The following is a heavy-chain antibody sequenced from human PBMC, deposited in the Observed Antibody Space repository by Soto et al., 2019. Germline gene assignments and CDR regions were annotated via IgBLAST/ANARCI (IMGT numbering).Heavy chain of an antibody. V-gene: IGHV1-69*06. Sequence: SVKVSCKASGGTFSSYAISWVRQAPGQGLEWMGGIIPIFGTANYAQKFQGRVTITADKSTSTAYMELSSLRSEDTAVYYCARDHPEAALYWFDPWGQGTLVTVSS. CDR2: IIPIFGTA. CDR1: GGTFSSYA. J-gene: IGHJ5*02. CDR3: ARDHPEAALYWFDP. D-gene: IGHD6-6*01.